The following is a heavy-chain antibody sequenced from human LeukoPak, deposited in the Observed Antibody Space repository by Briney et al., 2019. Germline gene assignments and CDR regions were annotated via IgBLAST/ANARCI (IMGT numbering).Heavy chain of an antibody. CDR2: IYSGGST. J-gene: IGHJ6*02. Sequence: GGSLRLSCAASGFTVSSNYMSWVRQAPGKGLEWVSVIYSGGSTYYADSVKGRFTISRDNSKNTLYLQMNSLSAEDTAVYYCARDRGDGYNYYPYYYYGMDVWGQGTTVTVSS. CDR1: GFTVSSNY. V-gene: IGHV3-53*01. D-gene: IGHD5-24*01. CDR3: ARDRGDGYNYYPYYYYGMDV.